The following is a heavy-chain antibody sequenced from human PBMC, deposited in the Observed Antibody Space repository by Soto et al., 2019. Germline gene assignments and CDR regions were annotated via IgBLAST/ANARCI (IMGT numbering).Heavy chain of an antibody. D-gene: IGHD5-18*01. Sequence: EVQLEESGGALVQPGRSLRLSCAASGFTFDDYAMHWVRQVLGKGLEWVSSISWNSGNIGYADSVKGRFTTSRDNAKNSLYLQINILRPEDTALYYCLRSKGGYSYGTPFDYWGQGTLVTVPS. CDR1: GFTFDDYA. V-gene: IGHV3-9*01. CDR2: ISWNSGNI. CDR3: LRSKGGYSYGTPFDY. J-gene: IGHJ4*02.